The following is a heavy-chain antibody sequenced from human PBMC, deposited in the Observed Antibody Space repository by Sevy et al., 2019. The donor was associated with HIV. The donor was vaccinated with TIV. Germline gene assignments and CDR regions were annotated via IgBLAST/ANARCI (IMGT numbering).Heavy chain of an antibody. Sequence: GGSLRLSCAASGFTFSNAWMSWVRQAPGKGLEWVGRIKSKTDGGTTDYRAPVKGRFIILRDDSNNTLYLQMNSLKTEDIAVYFCTVDPDYGDSSDYYYFYMDVWGKGTTVTVSS. J-gene: IGHJ6*03. CDR1: GFTFSNAW. D-gene: IGHD4-17*01. V-gene: IGHV3-15*01. CDR3: TVDPDYGDSSDYYYFYMDV. CDR2: IKSKTDGGTT.